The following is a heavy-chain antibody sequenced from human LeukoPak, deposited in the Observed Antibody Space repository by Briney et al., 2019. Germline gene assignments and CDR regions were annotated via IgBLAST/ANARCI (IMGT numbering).Heavy chain of an antibody. Sequence: GASVKVSCKASGYTFSDYYIHWVRQAPGQGLEWMGWIDPNSGGTNYAQNFQGRATMTRDTSISTAYMELNSLISDDTAVYYCARALVPSSWATGSDPWGQGTLVTVSS. V-gene: IGHV1-2*02. CDR2: IDPNSGGT. CDR3: ARALVPSSWATGSDP. CDR1: GYTFSDYY. J-gene: IGHJ5*02. D-gene: IGHD6-6*01.